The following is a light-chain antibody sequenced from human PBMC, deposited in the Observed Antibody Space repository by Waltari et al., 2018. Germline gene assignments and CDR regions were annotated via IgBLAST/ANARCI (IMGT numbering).Light chain of an antibody. CDR3: QQRGNWPLT. V-gene: IGKV3-11*01. CDR1: QSVSSY. Sequence: EIVLTQSTATLSLSPGERATLSCRASQSVSSYLAWYQQKPGQAPRLLIYDVSNRATGIPARFSGSGSGTDFTLTISSLESEDFAVYYCQQRGNWPLTFGGGTKVEIK. J-gene: IGKJ4*01. CDR2: DVS.